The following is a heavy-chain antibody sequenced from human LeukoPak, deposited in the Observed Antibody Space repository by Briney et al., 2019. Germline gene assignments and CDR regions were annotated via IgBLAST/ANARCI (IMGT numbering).Heavy chain of an antibody. CDR3: AKPDEYSSSWYVSYDY. Sequence: GGSLRLSCAASGFTFSSYWMSWVRQAPGKGLEWVANIKQDGSEKYYADSVKGRFTISRDNSKNTLYLQMNSLRAEDTAVYYCAKPDEYSSSWYVSYDYWGQGTLVTVSS. V-gene: IGHV3-7*01. CDR1: GFTFSSYW. D-gene: IGHD6-13*01. CDR2: IKQDGSEK. J-gene: IGHJ4*02.